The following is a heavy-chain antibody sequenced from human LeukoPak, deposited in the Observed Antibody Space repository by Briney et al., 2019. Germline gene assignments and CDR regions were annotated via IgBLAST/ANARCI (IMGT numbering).Heavy chain of an antibody. J-gene: IGHJ4*02. CDR2: ISGSGGST. D-gene: IGHD2-8*01. V-gene: IGHV3-23*01. CDR3: ARDLLMGILNY. CDR1: GFTFSSYA. Sequence: PGGSLRLSCAASGFTFSSYAMSWVRQAPGEGLEWVSAISGSGGSTYYADSVKGRFTISRDNAKNSLYLQMNSLRAEDTAVYYCARDLLMGILNYWGQGTLVTVSS.